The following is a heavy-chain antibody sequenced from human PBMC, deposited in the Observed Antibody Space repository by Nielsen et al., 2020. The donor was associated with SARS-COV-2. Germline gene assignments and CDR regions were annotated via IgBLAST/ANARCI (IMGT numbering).Heavy chain of an antibody. CDR3: ARALGAYGYFDY. V-gene: IGHV3-7*01. CDR2: IKQDGSEK. Sequence: GESLKISCAASGFTFSSYGMHWVRQAPGKGLEWVANIKQDGSEKYYVDSVKGRFTISRDNAKNSLYLQMNSLRAEDTAVYYCARALGAYGYFDYWGQGTLVTVSS. D-gene: IGHD1-26*01. CDR1: GFTFSSYG. J-gene: IGHJ4*02.